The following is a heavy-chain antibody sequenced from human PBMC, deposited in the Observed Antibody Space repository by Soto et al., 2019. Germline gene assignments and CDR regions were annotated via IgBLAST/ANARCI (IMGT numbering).Heavy chain of an antibody. Sequence: ASVKVSCKASGYSFTSYGITWVRQAPGQGLEWMGWINTYNGNTNYAQKLQGRVTMTTDTSTSTAYMELRSLRSDDTAVYYCAREPAAGDWFDPWGQGTLVTVSS. CDR3: AREPAAGDWFDP. J-gene: IGHJ5*02. CDR2: INTYNGNT. CDR1: GYSFTSYG. V-gene: IGHV1-18*01. D-gene: IGHD6-13*01.